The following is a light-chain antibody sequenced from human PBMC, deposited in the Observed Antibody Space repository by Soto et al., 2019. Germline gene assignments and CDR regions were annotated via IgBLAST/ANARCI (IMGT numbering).Light chain of an antibody. CDR2: GAS. Sequence: EIVLTQSPGTLSLSPGERATLSCRASQSVSSSYLAWYQQKPGQAPRLLIYGASSRATGIPDRFSGSGSGTEFTLTISSLQSEDFAVYYCQQYGTSPEWTFGQGTKV. CDR1: QSVSSSY. CDR3: QQYGTSPEWT. V-gene: IGKV3-20*01. J-gene: IGKJ1*01.